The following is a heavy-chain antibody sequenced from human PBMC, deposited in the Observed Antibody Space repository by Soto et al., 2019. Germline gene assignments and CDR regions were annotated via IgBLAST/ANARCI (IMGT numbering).Heavy chain of an antibody. J-gene: IGHJ4*02. Sequence: SGPTLVNPTQTLTLTCTFSGFSLSTSGVGVGWIRQPPGKALEWLALIYWDDDKRYSPSLKSRLTITKDTSKNQVVLTMTNMDPVGTATYYCAHVRLYDILTGYYALFDYWGQGTLVTSPQ. D-gene: IGHD3-9*01. CDR2: IYWDDDK. CDR1: GFSLSTSGVG. V-gene: IGHV2-5*02. CDR3: AHVRLYDILTGYYALFDY.